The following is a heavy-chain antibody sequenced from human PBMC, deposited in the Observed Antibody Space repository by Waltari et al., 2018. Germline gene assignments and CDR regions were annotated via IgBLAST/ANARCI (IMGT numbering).Heavy chain of an antibody. CDR2: IYHSGST. J-gene: IGHJ3*02. V-gene: IGHV4-4*02. D-gene: IGHD3-10*01. Sequence: QVQLQESGPGLVKPSGTLSLTCAVSGGSISSSNWWSWVRQPPGKGLEWIGEIYHSGSTNYNPSLKSRVTRSVDKSKNQFSLKLSSVTAADTAVYYCARDPRTYYYGSDAFDIWGQGTMVTVSS. CDR3: ARDPRTYYYGSDAFDI. CDR1: GGSISSSNW.